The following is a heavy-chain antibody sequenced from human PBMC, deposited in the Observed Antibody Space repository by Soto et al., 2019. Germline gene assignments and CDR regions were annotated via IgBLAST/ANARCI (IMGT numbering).Heavy chain of an antibody. CDR1: GGSFSTYA. CDR2: IIPILRTP. Sequence: QVQLVQSGAEVKRAGSSVKVSCKASGGSFSTYAISWVRQAPGQGLEWMGGIIPILRTPAYAQKFQGRVTITADESTSTAYMELRSLRSQDTAVYYCATWIEFDLVKVPAADYTMDVWGQGTTVTVSS. J-gene: IGHJ6*02. V-gene: IGHV1-69*01. D-gene: IGHD2-2*01. CDR3: ATWIEFDLVKVPAADYTMDV.